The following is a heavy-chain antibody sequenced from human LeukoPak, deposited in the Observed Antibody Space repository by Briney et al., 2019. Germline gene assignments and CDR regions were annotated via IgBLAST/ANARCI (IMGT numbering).Heavy chain of an antibody. J-gene: IGHJ6*02. CDR3: ATDILVVPAGDDYYYYGMDV. CDR1: GFTFSSYV. V-gene: IGHV3-33*01. CDR2: IWDDGSNK. D-gene: IGHD2-2*01. Sequence: RGSLRLFCAASGFTFSSYVMHWVRQAPGKGLEWVAVIWDDGSNKYYADSVKGGFTISRGNSNNTLYLQMNSLRAEDTAVYYCATDILVVPAGDDYYYYGMDVWGQGTTVTVSS.